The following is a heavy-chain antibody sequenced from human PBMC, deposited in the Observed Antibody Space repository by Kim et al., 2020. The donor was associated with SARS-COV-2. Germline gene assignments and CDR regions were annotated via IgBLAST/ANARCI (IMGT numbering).Heavy chain of an antibody. CDR3: ARDQGGGYFIFVY. V-gene: IGHV4-61*02. J-gene: IGHJ4*02. Sequence: SETLSLTCTVSGGSISSGSYYWSWIRQPAGKGLEWIGRIYTSGSTNYNPSPKSRVTISVDTSKNQFSLKLSSVTAADTAVYYCARDQGGGYFIFVYWGQGTLGTVSS. D-gene: IGHD3-10*01. CDR1: GGSISSGSYY. CDR2: IYTSGST.